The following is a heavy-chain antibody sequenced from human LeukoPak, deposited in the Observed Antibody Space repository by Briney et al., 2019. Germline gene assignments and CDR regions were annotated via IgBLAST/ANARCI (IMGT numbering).Heavy chain of an antibody. CDR1: GYTFTSYD. D-gene: IGHD3-22*01. Sequence: ASVKVSCKASGYTFTSYDINWVRQAPGQGLEWMGWISAYNGNTNYAQKLQGRVTMTTDTSTSTAYMELRSLRSDDTAVYYCARVSYYYDSTEYFDYWGQGTLVTVSS. V-gene: IGHV1-18*01. CDR3: ARVSYYYDSTEYFDY. CDR2: ISAYNGNT. J-gene: IGHJ4*02.